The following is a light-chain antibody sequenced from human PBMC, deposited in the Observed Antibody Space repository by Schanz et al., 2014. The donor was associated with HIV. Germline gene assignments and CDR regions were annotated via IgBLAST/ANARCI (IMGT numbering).Light chain of an antibody. CDR1: SSDVGGYNY. J-gene: IGLJ3*02. V-gene: IGLV2-8*01. CDR2: EVN. CDR3: SSYAASNNFGV. Sequence: SALTQPPSASGSPGQSVTISCTGTSSDVGGYNYVSWYQQHPGKAPKLMIYEVNKRPSGVPDRFSGSKSGNTASLTVSGLQAEDEADYYCSSYAASNNFGVFGGGTKLTVL.